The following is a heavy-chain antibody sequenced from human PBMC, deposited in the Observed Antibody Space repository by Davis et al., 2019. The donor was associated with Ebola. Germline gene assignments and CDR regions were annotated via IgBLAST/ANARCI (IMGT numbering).Heavy chain of an antibody. J-gene: IGHJ4*02. CDR3: ARWGNHQFGFDY. Sequence: SETLSLTCTVSGGSISSYYWSWIRQPPGKGLEWIGYIYYSGSTNYNPSLKSRVTISVDTSKNQFSLKLSSVTAADTAVYYCARWGNHQFGFDYWGQGTLVTVSS. V-gene: IGHV4-59*01. CDR1: GGSISSYY. D-gene: IGHD7-27*01. CDR2: IYYSGST.